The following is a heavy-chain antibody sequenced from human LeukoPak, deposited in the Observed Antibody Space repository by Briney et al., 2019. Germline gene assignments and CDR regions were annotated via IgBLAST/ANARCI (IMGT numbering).Heavy chain of an antibody. V-gene: IGHV4-59*01. J-gene: IGHJ2*01. CDR2: IYYNGST. D-gene: IGHD6-13*01. CDR3: ARTYGSSGLGYFDL. Sequence: SETLSLTCTVSGGSISSYYWSWIRQPPGKGLEWIGYIYYNGSTNYSPSLKSRLTISVDKSKNQFSLKLSSVTAADTAVYYCARTYGSSGLGYFDLWGRGTLVTVSS. CDR1: GGSISSYY.